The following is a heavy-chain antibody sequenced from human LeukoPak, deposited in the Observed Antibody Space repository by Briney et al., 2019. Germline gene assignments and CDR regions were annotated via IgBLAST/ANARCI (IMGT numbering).Heavy chain of an antibody. CDR1: AASVNSYY. CDR3: TKGYYEPFDS. V-gene: IGHV4-59*02. D-gene: IGHD3-22*01. Sequence: SETLSLTCTVSAASVNSYYWDWIRQPPGKGLEWIGCISDSGRTYYNPSLKSRVTISLGTSNNQFSLRLTSVTAADSAMYYCTKGYYEPFDSWGQGTLVTVSS. CDR2: ISDSGRT. J-gene: IGHJ4*02.